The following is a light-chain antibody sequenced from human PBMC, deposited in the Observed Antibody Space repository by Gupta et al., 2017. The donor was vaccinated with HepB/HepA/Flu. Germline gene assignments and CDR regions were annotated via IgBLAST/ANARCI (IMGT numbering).Light chain of an antibody. V-gene: IGKV1-9*01. Sequence: DIQLTQSPSFLSASVGDTVTITCRASQGISNFLAWYQQKPGKAPKLLIYAGSTLQSGVPSRFSGSGSGTEFTLTISSLQPEDVANYYCQQLHSPPRGLGHGTTVDIK. J-gene: IGKJ3*01. CDR3: QQLHSPPRG. CDR2: AGS. CDR1: QGISNF.